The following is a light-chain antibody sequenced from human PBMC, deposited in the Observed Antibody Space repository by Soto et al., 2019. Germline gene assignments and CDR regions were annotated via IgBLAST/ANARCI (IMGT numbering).Light chain of an antibody. Sequence: DIQMTQSPSTLSASVGDRVTITCRASQSVSTWLAWYQQKPGKVPKLLIYKSHSFESGVPSRFSGSGYGTEFNLTISSLQPDDFATYYCQQYNSNPLTFGGGTKVEIK. CDR3: QQYNSNPLT. CDR2: KSH. J-gene: IGKJ4*01. V-gene: IGKV1-5*03. CDR1: QSVSTW.